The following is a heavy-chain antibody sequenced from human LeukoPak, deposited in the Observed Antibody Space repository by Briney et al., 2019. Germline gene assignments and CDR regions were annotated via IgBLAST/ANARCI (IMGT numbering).Heavy chain of an antibody. CDR2: IYHSGST. V-gene: IGHV4-30-2*01. CDR3: ASALVRGYYFYY. J-gene: IGHJ4*02. D-gene: IGHD3-10*01. CDR1: GGSISSGGYS. Sequence: PSQTLSLTCAVSGGSISSGGYSWSWIRQPPGKGLEKIEYIYHSGSTYYNPSLKSRVTISVDRSKNQFSLTMSSVTAADTAVYYCASALVRGYYFYYWDQGTLVTVSS.